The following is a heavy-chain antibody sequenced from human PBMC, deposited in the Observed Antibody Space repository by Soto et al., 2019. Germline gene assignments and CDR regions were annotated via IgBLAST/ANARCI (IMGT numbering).Heavy chain of an antibody. Sequence: EVQLLESGGGLVQPGGSLRLSCAASGFTVTSYAMSWVRQAPGKGLEWVSVISGDGGTSYYADSVRGRFTISRDFSKNTVILQMNSLRAEDTAIYYCAGDSIYSNCRFDYWGQGTLVTVSS. CDR1: GFTVTSYA. D-gene: IGHD4-4*01. V-gene: IGHV3-23*01. J-gene: IGHJ4*02. CDR2: ISGDGGTS. CDR3: AGDSIYSNCRFDY.